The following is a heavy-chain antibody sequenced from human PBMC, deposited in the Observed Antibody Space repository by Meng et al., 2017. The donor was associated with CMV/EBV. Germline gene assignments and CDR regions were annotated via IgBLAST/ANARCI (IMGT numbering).Heavy chain of an antibody. CDR2: INPNSGDT. D-gene: IGHD3-22*01. J-gene: IGHJ4*02. CDR3: ATETQYYDSSGYPLR. Sequence: ASVKVSCKASGYTFTGYYMHWVRQAPGQGLEWMGWINPNSGDTNYAQKFQGRVTMTRDTSISTAYMELSRLRSDDTAVYYCATETQYYDSSGYPLRWGQGTLVTVSS. V-gene: IGHV1-2*02. CDR1: GYTFTGYY.